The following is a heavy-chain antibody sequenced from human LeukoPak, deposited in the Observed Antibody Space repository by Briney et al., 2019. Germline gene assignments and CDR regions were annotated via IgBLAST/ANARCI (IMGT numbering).Heavy chain of an antibody. CDR3: ARADTAMVCHFDY. CDR1: GFSVSSDW. Sequence: WGSLILSCAAAGFSVSSDWRSWGRQAPGKGLEWVANIKQDGSEKYYVDSVKGRFTISRDNAKNSLYLQMNSLRAEDTAVYYCARADTAMVCHFDYWGQGTLVTVSS. V-gene: IGHV3-7*01. D-gene: IGHD5-18*01. J-gene: IGHJ4*02. CDR2: IKQDGSEK.